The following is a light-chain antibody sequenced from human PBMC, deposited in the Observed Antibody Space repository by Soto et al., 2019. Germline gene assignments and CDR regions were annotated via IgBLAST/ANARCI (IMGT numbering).Light chain of an antibody. CDR1: ESISGY. V-gene: IGKV1-8*01. J-gene: IGKJ1*01. Sequence: AIQLTQSPASVSSSPGDRVTITCRASESISGYLAWYQQKPGKPPKLLIYSASTLHSGVPSRFSASGFGTDFTLAISGLEPEDYGTYYYHKYYSFPPWTYGQGTKVDIK. CDR2: SAS. CDR3: HKYYSFPPWT.